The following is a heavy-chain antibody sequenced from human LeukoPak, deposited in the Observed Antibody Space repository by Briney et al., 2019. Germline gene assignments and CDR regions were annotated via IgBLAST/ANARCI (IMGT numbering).Heavy chain of an antibody. CDR3: ARGLLGEDYYGMDV. D-gene: IGHD2-21*02. Sequence: GGSLRLSCAASGFTFSSYEMNWVRQAPGKGLEWVSYISSSGSTIYYADSVKGRFTISRDNAKNSLYLQMNSLRAEDTAVYYCARGLLGEDYYGMDVWGQGTTVTVSS. CDR1: GFTFSSYE. V-gene: IGHV3-48*03. CDR2: ISSSGSTI. J-gene: IGHJ6*02.